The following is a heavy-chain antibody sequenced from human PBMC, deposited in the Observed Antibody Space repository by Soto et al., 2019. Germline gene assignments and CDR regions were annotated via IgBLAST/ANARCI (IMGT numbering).Heavy chain of an antibody. CDR3: AREWFGENWFDP. D-gene: IGHD3-10*01. V-gene: IGHV3-33*01. J-gene: IGHJ5*02. CDR1: GFTFSSYG. CDR2: IWYDGSNK. Sequence: QVQLVESGGGVVQPGRSLRLSCAASGFTFSSYGMHWVRQAPGKGLEWVAVIWYDGSNKYYADSVKGRFTSSRDNSKDTRYRQMNSLRAEDTAVYYCAREWFGENWFDPWGQGTLVTVSS.